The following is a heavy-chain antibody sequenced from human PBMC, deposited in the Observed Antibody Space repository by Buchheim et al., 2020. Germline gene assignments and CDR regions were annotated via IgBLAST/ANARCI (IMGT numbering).Heavy chain of an antibody. CDR3: ARTYYSDTSRGGFDY. CDR1: GYTFNSYY. Sequence: QVQLVQSGAEVKKPGASVKVSCKASGYTFNSYYMHWVRQAPGQGLEWMGIINPSGGGTNYARALQGRVTMTRDTSTSTFYMELSSLRSEDTAVYFCARTYYSDTSRGGFDYWGQGTL. CDR2: INPSGGGT. V-gene: IGHV1-46*02. D-gene: IGHD3-22*01. J-gene: IGHJ4*02.